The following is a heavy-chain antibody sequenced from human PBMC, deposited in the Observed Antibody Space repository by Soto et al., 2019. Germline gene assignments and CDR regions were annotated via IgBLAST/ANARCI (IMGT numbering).Heavy chain of an antibody. D-gene: IGHD4-17*01. CDR3: ARLSYGHSAGS. Sequence: QVQLKESGPGLLKPSEPLSLTCPVSGDSVRSDIYYWSSLRQPPGKGLEWIGHSYSSGSTNYNTSLKSRVTLSVDTSKNPFYLRVNSVTAADTAMYNCARLSYGHSAGSWGLGTLVTVSS. CDR2: SYSSGST. J-gene: IGHJ5*02. V-gene: IGHV4-61*01. CDR1: GDSVRSDIYY.